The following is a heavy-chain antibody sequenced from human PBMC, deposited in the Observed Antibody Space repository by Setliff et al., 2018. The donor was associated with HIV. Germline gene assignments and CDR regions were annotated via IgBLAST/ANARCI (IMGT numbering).Heavy chain of an antibody. CDR1: GGSVSGHY. J-gene: IGHJ5*02. CDR3: ASRVYYYDSSGYLREEGFDP. Sequence: KASETLSLTCAVYGGSVSGHYWGWFRQPPGKGLEWIGEITPSGDTYYNPSLKSRVTISVDTSKNQFSLKLSSVTAADAAVYYCASRVYYYDSSGYLREEGFDPWGQGTLVTVSS. CDR2: ITPSGDT. D-gene: IGHD3-22*01. V-gene: IGHV4-34*01.